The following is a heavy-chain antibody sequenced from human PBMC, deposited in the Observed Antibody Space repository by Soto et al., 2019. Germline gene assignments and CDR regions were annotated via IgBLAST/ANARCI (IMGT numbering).Heavy chain of an antibody. V-gene: IGHV1-2*02. D-gene: IGHD3-22*01. CDR3: ARLTTYYDSRGSSDS. J-gene: IGHJ4*02. CDR1: GYTFTGYY. CDR2: INPNTGDT. Sequence: QVQLVQSGAEVKKPGASVKVSCKTSGYTFTGYYMYWARQAPGQGLEWMGWINPNTGDTNYAQKFQGSVTMTRDTSVNTAYMEVSRLRSDDTAVYFCARLTTYYDSRGSSDSWGQGTLVTVSS.